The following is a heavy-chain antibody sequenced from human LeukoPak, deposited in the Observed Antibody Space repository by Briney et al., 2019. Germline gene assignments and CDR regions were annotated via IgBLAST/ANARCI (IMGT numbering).Heavy chain of an antibody. J-gene: IGHJ4*02. V-gene: IGHV4-34*01. Sequence: SETLSLTCAVYGGSFSGYYWSWIRQPPGKGLEWIGEINHSGSTNYNPSLKSRVTISVDTSMNQFSLKLSSVTAADTAVYYCARGRYSYGPSRAPYYFDYWGQGTLVTVSS. CDR1: GGSFSGYY. CDR2: INHSGST. CDR3: ARGRYSYGPSRAPYYFDY. D-gene: IGHD5-18*01.